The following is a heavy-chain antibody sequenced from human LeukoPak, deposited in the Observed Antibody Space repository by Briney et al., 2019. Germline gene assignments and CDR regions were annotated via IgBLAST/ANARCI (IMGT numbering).Heavy chain of an antibody. D-gene: IGHD3-22*01. V-gene: IGHV1-18*01. CDR2: ISAYNGNT. CDR3: ARANYYDSSGYLSYYYYYMDV. CDR1: GYTFTSYG. Sequence: GASVKVSCKASGYTFTSYGISWVRQAPGQGLEWMGWISAYNGNTNYAQKLQGRVTMTTDTSTSTAYMELRSLRSDDTAVYYCARANYYDSSGYLSYYYYYMDVWGKGTTVTVSS. J-gene: IGHJ6*03.